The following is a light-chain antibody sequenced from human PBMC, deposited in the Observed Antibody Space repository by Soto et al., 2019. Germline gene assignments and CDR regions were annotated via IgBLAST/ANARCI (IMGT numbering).Light chain of an antibody. J-gene: IGLJ1*01. V-gene: IGLV2-14*01. Sequence: QSVLTQPASVSGSPGQSITISCTGTSSDVGHYNHVSWYQQHPGKAPKLIIYEVSNRPSAVSDRFSGSKSGNTASLTISGLQTEEEAHYYCTSDTGGSAPFVFGTGTKVTV. CDR1: SSDVGHYNH. CDR3: TSDTGGSAPFV. CDR2: EVS.